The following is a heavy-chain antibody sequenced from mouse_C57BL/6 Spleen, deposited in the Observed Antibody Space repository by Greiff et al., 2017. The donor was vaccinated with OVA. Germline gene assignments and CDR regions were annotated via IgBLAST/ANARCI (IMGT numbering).Heavy chain of an antibody. CDR2: IDPANGNT. CDR3: SRSLTTVVENAMDY. J-gene: IGHJ4*01. V-gene: IGHV14-3*01. D-gene: IGHD1-1*01. CDR1: GFNIKNTY. Sequence: EVNVVESVAELVRPGASVKLSCTASGFNIKNTYMHWVKQRPEQGLEWIGRIDPANGNTKYAPKFQGKATITADTSSNTAYLQLSSLTSEDTAIYYCSRSLTTVVENAMDYWGQGTSVTVSS.